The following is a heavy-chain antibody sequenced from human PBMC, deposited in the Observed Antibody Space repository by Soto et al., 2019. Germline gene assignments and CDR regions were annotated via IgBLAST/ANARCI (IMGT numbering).Heavy chain of an antibody. D-gene: IGHD3-3*01. CDR3: ARTYYDFWSGYWRWFDP. J-gene: IGHJ5*02. CDR2: IYYSGTT. Sequence: SETLSLTCTVSGGSISGYYWSWIRQPPGKGLEWIGYIYYSGTTNYNPSLKSRVTISVDTSKNQFSLKLSSVTAADTAVYYCARTYYDFWSGYWRWFDPWGQGTLVTVSS. V-gene: IGHV4-59*01. CDR1: GGSISGYY.